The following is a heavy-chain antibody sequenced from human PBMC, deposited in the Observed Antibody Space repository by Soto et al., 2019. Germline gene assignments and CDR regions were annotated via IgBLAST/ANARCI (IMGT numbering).Heavy chain of an antibody. D-gene: IGHD3-22*01. CDR1: GFTFSSYA. V-gene: IGHV3-64D*08. CDR3: VKAPRVYDSSGHYFDY. J-gene: IGHJ4*02. Sequence: GGSLRLSCSASGFTFSSYAMHWVRQAPGKGLEYVSAISSNGGSTYYADSVKGRFTISRDNSKNTLYLQMSSLRAEDTAVYYCVKAPRVYDSSGHYFDYWGQGTLVTVSS. CDR2: ISSNGGST.